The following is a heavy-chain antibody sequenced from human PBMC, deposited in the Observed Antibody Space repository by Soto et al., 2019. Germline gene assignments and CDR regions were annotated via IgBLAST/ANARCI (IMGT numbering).Heavy chain of an antibody. CDR1: GYTFTSYD. Sequence: QVQLVQSGAEVKKPGASVKVSCKASGYTFTSYDINWVRQATGQGLEWMGWMNPNSGNTGYAQKFQGRVTMTRNTSISTAYMELSSMRSEDTAVYYCERGGPPEIAAAGTVYYYYYMDVWGKGTTVTVSS. V-gene: IGHV1-8*01. CDR2: MNPNSGNT. CDR3: ERGGPPEIAAAGTVYYYYYMDV. J-gene: IGHJ6*03. D-gene: IGHD6-13*01.